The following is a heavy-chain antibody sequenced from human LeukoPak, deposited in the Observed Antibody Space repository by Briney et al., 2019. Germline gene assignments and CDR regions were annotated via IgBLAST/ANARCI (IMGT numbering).Heavy chain of an antibody. CDR1: GFTFSSYG. V-gene: IGHV3-30*02. Sequence: PGGSLRLSCAASGFTFSSYGMHWVRQAPGKGLEWMTFIRYDGSNKYDADSVKGRFTISRDNSKNTLYLQMNSLRAEDTAVYYCGRDLPTVTSIDYWGQGTLVTVSS. D-gene: IGHD4-17*01. CDR3: GRDLPTVTSIDY. J-gene: IGHJ4*02. CDR2: IRYDGSNK.